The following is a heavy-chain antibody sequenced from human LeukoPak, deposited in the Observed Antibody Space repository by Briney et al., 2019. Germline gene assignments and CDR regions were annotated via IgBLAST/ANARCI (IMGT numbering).Heavy chain of an antibody. CDR1: GFTFSIYT. CDR3: ARDQNYSFGLDV. CDR2: ISGSSSFI. V-gene: IGHV3-21*01. Sequence: GGSLRLSCAASGFTFSIYTMNWVRQAPGKGLEWVSSISGSSSFIYYADSLKGRFTISRDNAKNSLYLQMNSLRAEDTAVYYCARDQNYSFGLDVWGQGTTVTVSS. J-gene: IGHJ6*02.